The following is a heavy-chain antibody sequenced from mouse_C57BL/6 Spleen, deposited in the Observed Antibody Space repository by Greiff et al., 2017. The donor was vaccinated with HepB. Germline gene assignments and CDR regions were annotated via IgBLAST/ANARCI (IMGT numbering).Heavy chain of an antibody. CDR2: IYPGDGDT. CDR1: GYAFSSYW. D-gene: IGHD1-1*01. J-gene: IGHJ2*01. V-gene: IGHV1-80*01. Sequence: QVQLKESGAELVKPGASVKISCKASGYAFSSYWMNWVKQRPGTGPEWIGQIYPGDGDTNYNGKFKGKATLTADKSSSTAYMQLSSLTSEDSAVYFCARSDYYGSLDYWGQGTTLTVSS. CDR3: ARSDYYGSLDY.